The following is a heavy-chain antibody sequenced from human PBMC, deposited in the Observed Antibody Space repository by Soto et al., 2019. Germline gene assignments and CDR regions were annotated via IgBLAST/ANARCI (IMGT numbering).Heavy chain of an antibody. J-gene: IGHJ4*02. D-gene: IGHD4-17*01. CDR2: ISSSSSYI. V-gene: IGHV3-21*01. CDR1: GFTFSSYS. Sequence: VGSLRLSCAASGFTFSSYSMNWVRQAPGKGLEWVSSISSSSSYIYYADSVKGRFTISRDNAKNSLYLQMNSLRAEDTAVYYCARDRDSTVNYDYWGQGTLVTVSS. CDR3: ARDRDSTVNYDY.